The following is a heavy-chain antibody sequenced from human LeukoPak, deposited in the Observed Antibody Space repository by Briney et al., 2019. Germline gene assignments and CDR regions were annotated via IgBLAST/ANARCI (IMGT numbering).Heavy chain of an antibody. CDR1: GFTFSDYY. D-gene: IGHD6-13*01. J-gene: IGHJ4*02. CDR3: ARVAADATVFDY. V-gene: IGHV3-11*05. CDR2: ISSVSGYT. Sequence: GSPRLSCAASGFTFSDYYMSWIRQAPGKGLEWVSYISSVSGYTKYADSVRGRFTISRDNAKNSLYLQMNSLRAEDTAVYYCARVAADATVFDYWGQGTLATVSS.